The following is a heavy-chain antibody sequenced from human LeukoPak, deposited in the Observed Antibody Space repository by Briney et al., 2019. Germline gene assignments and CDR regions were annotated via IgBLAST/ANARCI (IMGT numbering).Heavy chain of an antibody. CDR1: GFTFSSYA. V-gene: IGHV3-23*01. J-gene: IGHJ4*02. CDR2: ISASGGST. Sequence: GSLRLSCAASGFTFSSYAMSWVRQAPGKGLEWVSAISASGGSTYYADSVKGRFTISRDNSKNTLYLQMNSLRAEDTAVYYCAKDLGGTNSYGPGSDYWGQGTLVTVSS. CDR3: AKDLGGTNSYGPGSDY. D-gene: IGHD5-18*01.